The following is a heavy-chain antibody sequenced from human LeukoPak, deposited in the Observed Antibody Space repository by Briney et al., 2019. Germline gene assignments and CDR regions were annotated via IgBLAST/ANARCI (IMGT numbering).Heavy chain of an antibody. CDR3: ARDLVGASHH. CDR2: IKQDGSEK. Sequence: PGGSLRLSCAASGFTFSDYWISWVRQAPGKGLEWVANIKQDGSEKYYVDSVKGRFTISRDNAKNSLFLQMNSLKAEDTAVYYCARDLVGASHHWGQGTRVTVSS. CDR1: GFTFSDYW. V-gene: IGHV3-7*01. J-gene: IGHJ5*02. D-gene: IGHD1-26*01.